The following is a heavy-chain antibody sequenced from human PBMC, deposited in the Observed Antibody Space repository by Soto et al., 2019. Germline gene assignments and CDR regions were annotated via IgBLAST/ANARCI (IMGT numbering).Heavy chain of an antibody. CDR2: ISAYNGNT. V-gene: IGHV1-18*01. CDR1: GYTFTSYG. J-gene: IGHJ4*02. Sequence: QVQLVQSGAEVKKPGASVKVSCKASGYTFTSYGISWVRQAPGQGLEWMGWISAYNGNTNYAQKLQGRVTMTTDTSTSTAYMELRSLRSDYAAVYYCARDAYCGGDCSPGALDYWGQGTLVTVSS. CDR3: ARDAYCGGDCSPGALDY. D-gene: IGHD2-21*02.